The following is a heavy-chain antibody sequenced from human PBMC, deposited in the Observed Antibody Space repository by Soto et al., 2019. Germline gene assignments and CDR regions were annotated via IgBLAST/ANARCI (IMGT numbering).Heavy chain of an antibody. Sequence: ASVKVSCKASGYTFTGYYMHWVRQAPGQGLEWMGWINPNSGGTNYAQNFQGWVTMTRDTSISTAYMELSRLRSDDTAVYYCARNPTYYYDSSGYYSPALFDYWGQGTLVTVSS. CDR1: GYTFTGYY. J-gene: IGHJ4*02. V-gene: IGHV1-2*04. CDR2: INPNSGGT. D-gene: IGHD3-22*01. CDR3: ARNPTYYYDSSGYYSPALFDY.